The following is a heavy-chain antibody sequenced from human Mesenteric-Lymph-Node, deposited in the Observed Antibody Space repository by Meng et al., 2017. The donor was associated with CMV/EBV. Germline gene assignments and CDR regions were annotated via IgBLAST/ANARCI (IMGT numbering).Heavy chain of an antibody. Sequence: SGVNISNARMSWVRQATGERLEWVGRIKSRTDGRTTDCAAPVKGRFTISRDDSKNTLYLQMNSLKTEDTAVYYCTYENWDYFDYWGQGTLVTVSS. D-gene: IGHD7-27*01. J-gene: IGHJ4*02. CDR1: GVNISNAR. CDR2: IKSRTDGRTT. CDR3: TYENWDYFDY. V-gene: IGHV3-15*01.